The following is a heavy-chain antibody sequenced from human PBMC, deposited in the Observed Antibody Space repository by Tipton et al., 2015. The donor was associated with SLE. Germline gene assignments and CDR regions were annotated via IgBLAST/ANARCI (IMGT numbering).Heavy chain of an antibody. CDR3: AKDGDLTAYYFDY. Sequence: AVSGFTFDAYAMHWVRQAPGKGLEWVSGISWNSGSIGYADSVKGRFTISRDNAKNSLYLQMNSLRAEDTALYYCAKDGDLTAYYFDYWGQGTLVTVSS. J-gene: IGHJ4*02. CDR1: GFTFDAYA. V-gene: IGHV3-9*01. CDR2: ISWNSGSI. D-gene: IGHD3-10*01.